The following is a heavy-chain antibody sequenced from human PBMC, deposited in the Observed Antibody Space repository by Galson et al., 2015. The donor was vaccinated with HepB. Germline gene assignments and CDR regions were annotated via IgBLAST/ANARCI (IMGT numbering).Heavy chain of an antibody. CDR3: ARHGVAAAGTENNWSDP. J-gene: IGHJ5*02. CDR2: ISSSGTNT. Sequence: SLRLSCAASGFTFSHYYMSWIRQAPGKGLEWLADISSSGTNTHLAKSVKGRFTISRDNAKNSLYLQMNSLTDDDTAIYFCARHGVAAAGTENNWSDPWGQGTLLTVSS. D-gene: IGHD6-13*01. CDR1: GFTFSHYY. V-gene: IGHV3-11*03.